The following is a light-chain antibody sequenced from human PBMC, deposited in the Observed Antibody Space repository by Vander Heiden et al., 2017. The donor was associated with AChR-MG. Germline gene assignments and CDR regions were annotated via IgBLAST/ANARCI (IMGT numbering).Light chain of an antibody. Sequence: QSALPRPAPVSGSPAQSIALPGTGTSSDVGGYNYVSWYQQNPGKAPKLMIYDVSNRPSGVSNRFSGSKSGNTASLTISGLQAEDEADYYCSSYTSSSTRVVFGGGTKLTVL. V-gene: IGLV2-14*01. J-gene: IGLJ2*01. CDR2: DVS. CDR1: SSDVGGYNY. CDR3: SSYTSSSTRVV.